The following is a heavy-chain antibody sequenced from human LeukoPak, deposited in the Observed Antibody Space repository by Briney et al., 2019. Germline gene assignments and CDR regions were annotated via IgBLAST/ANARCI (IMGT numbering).Heavy chain of an antibody. CDR1: GFTFRSYW. CDR3: ANNYLDNSFQY. CDR2: INSDGSRT. Sequence: GESLRLSCAASGFTFRSYWMHWVRQAPGKGLVWVSRINSDGSRTSYADSVKGRFTISRDNSKNTLYLQMNSLRAEDTAVYYCANNYLDNSFQYWGQETLVTVSS. J-gene: IGHJ4*02. D-gene: IGHD4-11*01. V-gene: IGHV3-74*01.